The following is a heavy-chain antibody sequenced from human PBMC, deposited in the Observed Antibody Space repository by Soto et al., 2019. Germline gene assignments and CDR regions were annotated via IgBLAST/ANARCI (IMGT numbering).Heavy chain of an antibody. CDR2: ISYDERKT. Sequence: QVQLVESGGGVVQPGRSLRLSCAASGFTFNTYPMHWVRQAPGKGLEWVAVISYDERKTYYADSVKGRFTISRDNSKNTLYVQMNSLRTEDTAIYYCVREGAARATIFLPGDYWGQGTLVTVSS. CDR3: VREGAARATIFLPGDY. CDR1: GFTFNTYP. D-gene: IGHD3-3*01. J-gene: IGHJ4*02. V-gene: IGHV3-30*04.